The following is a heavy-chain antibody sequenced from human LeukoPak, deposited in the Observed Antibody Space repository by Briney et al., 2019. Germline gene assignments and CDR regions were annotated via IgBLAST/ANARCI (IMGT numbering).Heavy chain of an antibody. Sequence: PGGSLRLSCAASGFTFSNAWMSWVRPAPGKGLEWVGRIKSKTDGGTTDYAAPVKGRFTISRDDPKNTLYLQMNSLKTEDTAVYYCTTDPVLPARGYYYYGMDVWGQGTTVTVSS. CDR3: TTDPVLPARGYYYYGMDV. D-gene: IGHD2-2*01. CDR1: GFTFSNAW. J-gene: IGHJ6*02. CDR2: IKSKTDGGTT. V-gene: IGHV3-15*01.